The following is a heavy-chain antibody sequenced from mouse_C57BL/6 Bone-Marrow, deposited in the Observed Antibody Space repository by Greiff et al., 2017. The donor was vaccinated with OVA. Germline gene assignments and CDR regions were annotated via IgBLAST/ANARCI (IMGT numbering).Heavy chain of an antibody. J-gene: IGHJ4*01. CDR3: TRIRAYGTLYAMDY. V-gene: IGHV1-15*01. CDR2: IDPETGGT. CDR1: GYTFTDYE. Sequence: VHLVESGAELVRPGASVTLSCKASGYTFTDYEMHWVKQTPVHGLEWIGAIDPETGGTAYNQKFKGKAILTADKSSSTAYMELRSLTSEDSAVYYCTRIRAYGTLYAMDYWGQGTSVTVSS. D-gene: IGHD1-1*01.